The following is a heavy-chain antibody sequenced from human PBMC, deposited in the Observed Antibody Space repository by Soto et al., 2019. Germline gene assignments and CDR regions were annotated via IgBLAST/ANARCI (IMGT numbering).Heavy chain of an antibody. J-gene: IGHJ4*02. Sequence: EVQLLESGGGLVQPGGSLRLSCAASGFTFSSYAMSWVRQAPGKGLEWVSAISGSGGSTYYADSVKGRFTISRDNSKNTQDLQMNSRRSEDTAVYYCAKVRSSSLLRGYYFDYWGQGTLVTVSS. CDR3: AKVRSSSLLRGYYFDY. V-gene: IGHV3-23*01. CDR2: ISGSGGST. D-gene: IGHD6-13*01. CDR1: GFTFSSYA.